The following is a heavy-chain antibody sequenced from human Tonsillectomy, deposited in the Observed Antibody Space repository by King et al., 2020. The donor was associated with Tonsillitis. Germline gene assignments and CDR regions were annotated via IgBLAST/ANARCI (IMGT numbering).Heavy chain of an antibody. CDR1: GGSISSYY. CDR2: IYYSGST. J-gene: IGHJ1*01. Sequence: VQLQESGPGLVKPSETLSLTCTVSGGSISSYYWSWNRQPPGKGLEWIGYIYYSGSTNYNPSLKSRVTISVDTSKNQFSLKLSSVTAADTAVYYCASIPLLGYYGSGPLGYFQHWGQGTLVTVSS. D-gene: IGHD3-10*01. V-gene: IGHV4-59*01. CDR3: ASIPLLGYYGSGPLGYFQH.